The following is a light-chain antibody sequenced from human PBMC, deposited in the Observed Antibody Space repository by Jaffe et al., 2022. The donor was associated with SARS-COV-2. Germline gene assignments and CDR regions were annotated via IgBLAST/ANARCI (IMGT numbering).Light chain of an antibody. Sequence: DIQMTQSPSTLSASVGDRVTIICRASQSISRWVTWYQQKPGKAPRLLIYEASTLESGVPLRFSGGGSGTEFTLTISSLQPDDLATYYCQQYHSYSWTFGQGTKVEIK. V-gene: IGKV1-5*03. CDR3: QQYHSYSWT. J-gene: IGKJ1*01. CDR2: EAS. CDR1: QSISRW.